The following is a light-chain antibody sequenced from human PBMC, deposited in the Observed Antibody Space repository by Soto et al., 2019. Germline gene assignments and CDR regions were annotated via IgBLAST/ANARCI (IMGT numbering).Light chain of an antibody. Sequence: NFMLTQPHSVSESTGKTVTISCTRSSGSIASNYVQWYQQRPGSAPTTVIYEDNQRPSGVPDRFSGSIDSSSNSASLTISGLKPEDEADYYCQSYDSSNNVVFGGGTKLTVL. J-gene: IGLJ2*01. CDR2: EDN. CDR1: SGSIASNY. V-gene: IGLV6-57*04. CDR3: QSYDSSNNVV.